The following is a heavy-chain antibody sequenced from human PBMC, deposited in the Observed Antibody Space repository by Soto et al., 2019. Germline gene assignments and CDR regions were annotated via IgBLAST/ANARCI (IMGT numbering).Heavy chain of an antibody. V-gene: IGHV3-23*01. Sequence: EVQLLESGGGLVQPGGSLRLSCAASGFTFTFYAMTWVRQAPGKGLEWVSSSSDSGGRTYYADSVKGRFTISRDNSKNTLYLQMNNLRDEDTAIDYCAKDPVSAYCSDNSCSFFDYWGRGALVTVSS. CDR2: SSDSGGRT. J-gene: IGHJ4*02. CDR3: AKDPVSAYCSDNSCSFFDY. CDR1: GFTFTFYA. D-gene: IGHD2-2*01.